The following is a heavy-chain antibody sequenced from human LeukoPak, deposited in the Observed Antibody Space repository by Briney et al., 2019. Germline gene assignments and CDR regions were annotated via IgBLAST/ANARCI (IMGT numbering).Heavy chain of an antibody. CDR1: GGSISRGTYY. D-gene: IGHD2-15*01. Sequence: SQTLSLTCTVSGGSISRGTYYWSWIRQPAGKGLEWIGRIYTSGSINYNPSLGSRVTISIDTSKNQFSLKPTSVTAADTAVYYCARALGYCSGGSCYQPDYWGQGILVTVSS. V-gene: IGHV4-61*02. CDR2: IYTSGSI. CDR3: ARALGYCSGGSCYQPDY. J-gene: IGHJ4*02.